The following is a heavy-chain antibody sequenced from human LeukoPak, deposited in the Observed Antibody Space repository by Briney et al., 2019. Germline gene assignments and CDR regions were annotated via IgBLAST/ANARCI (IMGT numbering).Heavy chain of an antibody. CDR3: AKSSGNYLNYYYYMDV. J-gene: IGHJ6*03. V-gene: IGHV3-7*03. Sequence: GGSLRLSCAASGFTFSSYWMSWVRQAPGKGLEWVANIKQDGSEKYYVDSVKGRFTISRDNAKNSLYLQMNSLRAEDTALYYCAKSSGNYLNYYYYMDVWGKGTTVTISS. D-gene: IGHD3-10*01. CDR1: GFTFSSYW. CDR2: IKQDGSEK.